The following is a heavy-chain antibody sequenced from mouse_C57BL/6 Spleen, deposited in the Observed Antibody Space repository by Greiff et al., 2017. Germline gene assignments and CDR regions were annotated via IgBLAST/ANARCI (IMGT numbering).Heavy chain of an antibody. CDR2: IVPEDGET. V-gene: IGHV14-2*01. Sequence: VQLQQSGAELVKPGASVKLSCTASGFNIKDYYMHWVKQRTEQGLEWIGRIVPEDGETKYAPKFQGKATITADTSSNTAYLQLSSLTAENTAVYYYAREDYEGTYTMDYWGQGTSVTDSS. CDR1: GFNIKDYY. D-gene: IGHD2-4*01. CDR3: AREDYEGTYTMDY. J-gene: IGHJ4*01.